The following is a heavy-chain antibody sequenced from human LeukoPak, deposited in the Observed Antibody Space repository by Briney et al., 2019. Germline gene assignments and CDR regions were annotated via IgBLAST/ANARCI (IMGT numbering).Heavy chain of an antibody. CDR2: ISSSSSYI. CDR1: GFTVSSDY. Sequence: GGSLRLSCAASGFTVSSDYMSWVRQAPGKGLEWVSSISSSSSYIYYADSVKGRFTISRDNAKNSLYLQMNSLRAEDTAVYYCARDVPPGGFDPWGQGTLVTVSS. CDR3: ARDVPPGGFDP. V-gene: IGHV3-21*01. D-gene: IGHD2-2*01. J-gene: IGHJ5*02.